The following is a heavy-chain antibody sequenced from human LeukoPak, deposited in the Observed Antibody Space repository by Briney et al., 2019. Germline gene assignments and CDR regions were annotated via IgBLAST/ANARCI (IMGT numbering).Heavy chain of an antibody. CDR2: IRNDGSTK. V-gene: IGHV3-30*02. J-gene: IGHJ4*02. Sequence: GGSLRLSCAASGFTFSTYGMHWVRRAPGKGLEWVTFIRNDGSTKYYADSVKGRFTISRDNSKNTLYLEMNSLRADDTAVYYCARSYGTIVFDYWGQGILVTVSS. CDR3: ARSYGTIVFDY. CDR1: GFTFSTYG. D-gene: IGHD1-14*01.